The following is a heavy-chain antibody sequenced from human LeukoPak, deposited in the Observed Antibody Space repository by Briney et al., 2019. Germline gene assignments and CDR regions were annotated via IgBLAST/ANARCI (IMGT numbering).Heavy chain of an antibody. CDR3: VSLLN. J-gene: IGHJ4*02. CDR2: ISADGTNT. Sequence: GGSLRLSCSVSGFNLSAFPMHWVRQAPGKGLEYLSIISADGTNTYYADSVKARFTISRDNSKNRLYHHMSGLTTEDTAVYYCVSLLNWGQGTLVSVSS. CDR1: GFNLSAFP. V-gene: IGHV3-64D*06.